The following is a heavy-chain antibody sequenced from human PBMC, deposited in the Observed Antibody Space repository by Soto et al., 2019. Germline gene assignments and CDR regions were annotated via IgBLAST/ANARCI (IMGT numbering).Heavy chain of an antibody. J-gene: IGHJ4*02. V-gene: IGHV4-34*01. CDR3: ARGGYGCNSGLGHLDY. CDR2: ISGST. D-gene: IGHD4-17*01. CDR1: GGSFSGYY. Sequence: QVQLQQWGAGLLKPSETLSLTCTVYGGSFSGYYWSWIRQPPGKGLEWIGEISGSTNYNPSLKSRVTISVDTSKTQFSLKLNSVTAADTAVYYCARGGYGCNSGLGHLDYWGQGTLVTVSS.